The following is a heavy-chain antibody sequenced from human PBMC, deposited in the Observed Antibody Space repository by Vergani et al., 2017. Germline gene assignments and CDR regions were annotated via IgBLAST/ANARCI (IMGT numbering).Heavy chain of an antibody. Sequence: QVQLQESGPGLVKPSQTLSLTCTVSGGSISSGSYYWSWIRQPAGKGLEWIGRIYTSGSTNYNPSLKSQVTISVDTSKNQFSLKLSSVTAADTAVYYCARVVTTNQYYYYYYYMXVWGKGP. CDR1: GGSISSGSYY. CDR2: IYTSGST. V-gene: IGHV4-61*02. J-gene: IGHJ6*03. CDR3: ARVVTTNQYYYYYYYMXV. D-gene: IGHD4-11*01.